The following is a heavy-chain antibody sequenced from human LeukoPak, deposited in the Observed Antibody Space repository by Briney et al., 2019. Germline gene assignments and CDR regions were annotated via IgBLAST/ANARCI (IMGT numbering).Heavy chain of an antibody. J-gene: IGHJ6*03. CDR1: GITFSDHY. CDR3: ASGSYGSGFYYFYYMDV. CDR2: ISSGGDSI. V-gene: IGHV3-11*04. Sequence: GGSLRLSCAASGITFSDHYMSWIRQAPGKGLEWLSYISSGGDSIYYADSVKGRFTISRNNAKNSVSLQMNSLRAEDTAVYYCASGSYGSGFYYFYYMDVWGKGTTVTVSS. D-gene: IGHD3-10*01.